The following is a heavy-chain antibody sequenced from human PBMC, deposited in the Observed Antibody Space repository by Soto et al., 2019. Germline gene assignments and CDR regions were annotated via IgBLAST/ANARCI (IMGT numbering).Heavy chain of an antibody. J-gene: IGHJ4*02. D-gene: IGHD1-7*01. Sequence: EVQLVESGGGLVQPGGSLRLSCAASGFIFSSSDMNWVRQAPGQGLEWVSYISLSGDTMNYADTVKGRFTISRDNAKNSLYLQMNGLRVDDTAVYYCAEDLTGTTGGWGQGTLVAVSS. V-gene: IGHV3-48*03. CDR2: ISLSGDTM. CDR3: AEDLTGTTGG. CDR1: GFIFSSSD.